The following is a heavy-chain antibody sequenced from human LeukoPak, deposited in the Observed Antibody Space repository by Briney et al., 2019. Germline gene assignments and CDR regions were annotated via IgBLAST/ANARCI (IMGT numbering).Heavy chain of an antibody. CDR2: ISAYNGNT. Sequence: ASVKVSCKSSGYTFTSYGISWVGQAPGQGLEWMGWISAYNGNTNYAQKLQGRVTMTTDTSTSTAYMELRSLRSDDTAVYYCARGYYDSSGYYSEVGSYWGQGTLVTVSS. J-gene: IGHJ4*02. CDR1: GYTFTSYG. CDR3: ARGYYDSSGYYSEVGSY. D-gene: IGHD3-22*01. V-gene: IGHV1-18*01.